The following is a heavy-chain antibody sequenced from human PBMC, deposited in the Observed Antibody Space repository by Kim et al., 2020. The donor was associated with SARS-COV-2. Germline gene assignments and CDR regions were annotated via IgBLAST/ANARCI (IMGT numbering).Heavy chain of an antibody. CDR1: GYTFTSYG. Sequence: ASVKVSCKASGYTFTSYGISWVRQAPGQGLEWMGWISAYNGNTNYAQKLQGRVTMTTDTSTSTAYMELRSLRSDDTAVYYCARAPSPRDSGSYYTPNYWGQGTLVTVSS. CDR3: ARAPSPRDSGSYYTPNY. D-gene: IGHD1-26*01. J-gene: IGHJ4*02. V-gene: IGHV1-18*01. CDR2: ISAYNGNT.